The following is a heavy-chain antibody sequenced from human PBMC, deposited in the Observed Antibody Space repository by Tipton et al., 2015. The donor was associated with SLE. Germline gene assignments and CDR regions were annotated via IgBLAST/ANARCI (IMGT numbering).Heavy chain of an antibody. CDR1: GYTFTEYS. J-gene: IGHJ5*02. CDR3: AREPRGGSSFLNWFDP. D-gene: IGHD6-6*01. Sequence: QLVQSGAEVKKPGATVKISCRVSGYTFTEYSIHWVQQAPGQGLEWMGRINPNSGGTNSAQKFQDRVTMTRDTSITTAYMDLSGLRFNDTAVYYCAREPRGGSSFLNWFDPWGQGTLVTVSS. V-gene: IGHV1-2*06. CDR2: INPNSGGT.